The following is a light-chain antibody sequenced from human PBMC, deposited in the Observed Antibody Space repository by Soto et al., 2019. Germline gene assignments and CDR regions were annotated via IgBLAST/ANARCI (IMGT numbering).Light chain of an antibody. CDR1: QSVNDN. Sequence: EIVMTQSPATLTVSPGERATLSCRASQSVNDNLAWYQQKPGQAPRLLIYDASTRATGIPARFSGSGSGTEFTLTISSLQSEYFAVYYCQQYNNWPLTFGGGTKVEIK. CDR3: QQYNNWPLT. CDR2: DAS. J-gene: IGKJ4*01. V-gene: IGKV3-15*01.